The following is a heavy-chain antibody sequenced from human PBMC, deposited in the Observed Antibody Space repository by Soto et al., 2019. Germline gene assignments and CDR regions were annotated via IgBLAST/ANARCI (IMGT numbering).Heavy chain of an antibody. Sequence: SETLSLTCTVSGGSVSSGSYYWSWIRQPPGKGLEWIGYIYYSGSTNYNPSLKSRVTISVDTSKNQFSLKLSSVTAADTAVYYCARERVVTAIPLGYYYYGMDVWGQGTTVTVSS. D-gene: IGHD2-21*02. CDR3: ARERVVTAIPLGYYYYGMDV. CDR2: IYYSGST. J-gene: IGHJ6*02. V-gene: IGHV4-61*01. CDR1: GGSVSSGSYY.